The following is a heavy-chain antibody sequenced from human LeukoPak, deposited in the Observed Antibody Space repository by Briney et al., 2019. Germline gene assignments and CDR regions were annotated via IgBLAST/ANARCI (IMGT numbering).Heavy chain of an antibody. CDR3: ARDRGNYEVFDY. CDR1: GGSISSGGYY. CDR2: IYYSGST. D-gene: IGHD4-11*01. V-gene: IGHV4-31*03. Sequence: PSETLSLTCTVSGGSISSGGYYWSWIRQHPGKGLEWIGYIYYSGSTYYNPSLKSRVTISVDTSKNQFSLKLTSVTAADTAVYYCARDRGNYEVFDYWGQGSLVTVSS. J-gene: IGHJ4*02.